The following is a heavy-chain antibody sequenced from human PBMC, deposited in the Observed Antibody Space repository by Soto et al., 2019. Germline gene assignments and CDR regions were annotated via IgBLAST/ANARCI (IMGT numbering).Heavy chain of an antibody. D-gene: IGHD6-25*01. CDR3: ARLSHVSGSWHVDV. J-gene: IGHJ6*02. Sequence: GGSLRLSCAASGFTFSSYSMNWVRQAPGKGLEWVSYISSSSSTIYYADSVKGRFTISRDNAKNSLYLQMNSLRAEDTAVYYCARLSHVSGSWHVDVWGQGTTVTVSS. V-gene: IGHV3-48*01. CDR2: ISSSSSTI. CDR1: GFTFSSYS.